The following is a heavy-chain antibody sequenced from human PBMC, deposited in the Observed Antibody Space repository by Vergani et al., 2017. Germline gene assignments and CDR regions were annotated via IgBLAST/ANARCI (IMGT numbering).Heavy chain of an antibody. Sequence: QVQLVQSGAEVKKPGASVKVSCKASGYTFTSYAMHWVRQAPGQRLEWMGWINAGNGNTKYSQEFQGRVTITRDTSASTAYMELSSLRSEDTAVYYCARDWEAAGTCFDYWGQGTLVTVSS. CDR2: INAGNGNT. CDR1: GYTFTSYA. J-gene: IGHJ4*02. D-gene: IGHD6-13*01. V-gene: IGHV1-3*01. CDR3: ARDWEAAGTCFDY.